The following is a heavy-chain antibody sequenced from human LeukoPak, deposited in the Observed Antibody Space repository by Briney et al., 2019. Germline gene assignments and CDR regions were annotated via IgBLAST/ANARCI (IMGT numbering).Heavy chain of an antibody. D-gene: IGHD2-8*01. V-gene: IGHV3-7*01. CDR2: IKEDGSER. Sequence: PGGSLRLSCAASGFTFSSYAMSWVRQAPGKGLEWVANIKEDGSERHYVDSVKGRFTISRDNAKNSLYLQMNSLRAEDTGVYYCEWSTSPNWGQGTLVTVSS. CDR1: GFTFSSYA. J-gene: IGHJ4*02. CDR3: EWSTSPN.